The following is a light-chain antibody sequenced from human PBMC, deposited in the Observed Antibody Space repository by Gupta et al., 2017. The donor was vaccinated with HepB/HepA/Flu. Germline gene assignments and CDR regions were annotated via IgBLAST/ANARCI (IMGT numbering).Light chain of an antibody. V-gene: IGKV2-28*01. CDR3: RQGLRPPPT. CDR1: QSLLNSNGYHY. J-gene: IGKJ4*01. CDR2: LGS. Sequence: DIVMTQFPLTLPVTPGEPASISCRSSQSLLNSNGYHYLEWYVQKPGQSPQLLISLGSHRASGVPDRFSGSGSGRDFTLTIISVVAEDVGVSYCRQGLRPPPTFGRGTKVEIK.